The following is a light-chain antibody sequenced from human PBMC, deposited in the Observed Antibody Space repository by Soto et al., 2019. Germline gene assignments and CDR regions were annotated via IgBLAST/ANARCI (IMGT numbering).Light chain of an antibody. J-gene: IGKJ5*01. Sequence: DIQLTQSPSSLSASVGDRVTITCRASQGVSKWLAWYQQKPGKAPILLIHGASSLQSGVPSRFSGSGSGTDFTLTITSLQPEDIATYYYQQANSFTLTFGQGTRLDIK. CDR3: QQANSFTLT. V-gene: IGKV1-12*01. CDR1: QGVSKW. CDR2: GAS.